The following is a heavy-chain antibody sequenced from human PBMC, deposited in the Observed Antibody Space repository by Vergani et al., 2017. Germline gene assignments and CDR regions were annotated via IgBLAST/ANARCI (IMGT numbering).Heavy chain of an antibody. J-gene: IGHJ3*02. D-gene: IGHD1-26*01. CDR1: GFTFSSYA. Sequence: EVQLLESGGGLVQPGGSLRLSCAASGFTFSSYAMSWVRQAPGKGLEWVSAISGSGGSTYYADSVKGRFTISRDNSKNTLYLQMNSLRAEDTAVYYCARDGPHSGSYYWFHAFDIWGQGTMVTVSS. CDR3: ARDGPHSGSYYWFHAFDI. CDR2: ISGSGGST. V-gene: IGHV3-23*01.